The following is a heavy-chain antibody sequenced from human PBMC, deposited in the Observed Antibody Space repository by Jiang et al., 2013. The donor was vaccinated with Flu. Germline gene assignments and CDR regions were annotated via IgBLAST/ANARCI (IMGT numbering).Heavy chain of an antibody. Sequence: KSRVTISVDTSKNQFSLKLSSVTAADTAVYYCARGQVFEKIGGWFDPWGQGTLVTVSS. CDR3: ARGQVFEKIGGWFDP. D-gene: IGHD1-14*01. V-gene: IGHV4-30-2*05. J-gene: IGHJ5*02.